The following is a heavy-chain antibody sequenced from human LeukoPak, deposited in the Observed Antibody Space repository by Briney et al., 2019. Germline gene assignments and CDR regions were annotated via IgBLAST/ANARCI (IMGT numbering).Heavy chain of an antibody. CDR3: ATFLPFPSCGGDCSSDY. V-gene: IGHV3-7*01. CDR1: GFTITGSW. J-gene: IGHJ4*02. CDR2: IKEDGSEK. Sequence: GGSLRLSCVVSGFTITGSWMSWVRQAPGKGLEWVANIKEDGSEKNYVDSVKGRFTISRDNAKNSLYLQLNSLRVEDTAVYYCATFLPFPSCGGDCSSDYWGQGRLVTVSS. D-gene: IGHD2-21*02.